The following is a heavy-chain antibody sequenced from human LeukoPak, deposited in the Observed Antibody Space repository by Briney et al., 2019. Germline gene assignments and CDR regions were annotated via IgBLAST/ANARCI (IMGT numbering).Heavy chain of an antibody. CDR1: GGSFSGYY. Sequence: PSETLSLTCAVYGGSFSGYYWSWIRQPPGKGLEWIGEINHSGSTNYNPSLKSRVTISVDTSKNQFSLKLSSVTAADTAVYYCVRGGKYYDFWSGYLSMTSRVWGHYMDVWGKGTTVTVSS. CDR3: VRGGKYYDFWSGYLSMTSRVWGHYMDV. J-gene: IGHJ6*03. D-gene: IGHD3-3*01. CDR2: INHSGST. V-gene: IGHV4-34*01.